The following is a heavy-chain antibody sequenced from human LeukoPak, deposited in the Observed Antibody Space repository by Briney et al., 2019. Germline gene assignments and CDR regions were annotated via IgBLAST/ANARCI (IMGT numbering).Heavy chain of an antibody. CDR2: IWYDGRDK. D-gene: IGHD6-13*01. V-gene: IGHV3-30*02. CDR1: GFTFSSYG. J-gene: IGHJ4*02. Sequence: GGSLRLSCAASGFTFSSYGMDWVRQAPGKGLEWVASIWYDGRDKYYADSVRGRFTISRDDSKNTLDMQMNSLRPEDTGLYYCAKKGLAASGQFDCWGQGTLVTVSS. CDR3: AKKGLAASGQFDC.